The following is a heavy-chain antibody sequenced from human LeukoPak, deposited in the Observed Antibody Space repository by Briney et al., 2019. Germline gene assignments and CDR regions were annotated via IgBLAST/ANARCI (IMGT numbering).Heavy chain of an antibody. Sequence: VKVSCKASGGTFSSYAISWVRQAPGQGLEWTGRIIPIFGTANYAQKFQGRVTITTDESTSTAYMELSSLRSEDTAVYYCARDAGRDGYNWNYWGQGTLVTVSS. D-gene: IGHD5-24*01. V-gene: IGHV1-69*05. J-gene: IGHJ4*02. CDR1: GGTFSSYA. CDR2: IIPIFGTA. CDR3: ARDAGRDGYNWNY.